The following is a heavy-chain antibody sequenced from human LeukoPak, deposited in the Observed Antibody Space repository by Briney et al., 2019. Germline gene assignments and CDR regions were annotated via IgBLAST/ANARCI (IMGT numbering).Heavy chain of an antibody. CDR1: GGSISSRSYY. V-gene: IGHV4-39*01. CDR2: IYYSGST. D-gene: IGHD3-10*01. CDR3: ARLRLGELPYYYGMDV. Sequence: SETLSLTCTVSGGSISSRSYYWGWIRQPPGKGLEWIGSIYYSGSTYYNPSLKSRVTISVDTSKNQFSLKLSSMTAADTAVYYCARLRLGELPYYYGMDVWGQGTTVTVSS. J-gene: IGHJ6*02.